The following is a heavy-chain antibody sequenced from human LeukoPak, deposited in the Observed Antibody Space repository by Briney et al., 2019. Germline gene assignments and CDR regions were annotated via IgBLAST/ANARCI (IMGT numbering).Heavy chain of an antibody. J-gene: IGHJ6*02. D-gene: IGHD1-1*01. CDR1: GFTFSNYA. CDR2: ISGSSANR. V-gene: IGHV3-23*01. CDR3: AKSQMENLIRGFGVDV. Sequence: PGGSLRLSCTASGFTFSNYAMSWVRQAPGRGLEWVSSISGSSANRLYADSVKGRFTISRDNSKNTLYLQMNSLRDEDTAVYYCAKSQMENLIRGFGVDVWGQGTTVTVSS.